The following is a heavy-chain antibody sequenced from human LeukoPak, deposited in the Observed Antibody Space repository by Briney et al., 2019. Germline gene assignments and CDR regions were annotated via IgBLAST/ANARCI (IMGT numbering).Heavy chain of an antibody. CDR2: IWYDGSNK. J-gene: IGHJ4*02. V-gene: IGHV3-33*01. CDR3: ARGTPRQDYDKVPFDY. Sequence: GESLRLSCAASGFTFSSYGMHWVRQAPGKGLEWVAVIWYDGSNKYYADCVKGRFTISRDNSKNTLYLQMNSLRAEDTAVYYCARGTPRQDYDKVPFDYWGQGTLVTVSS. D-gene: IGHD3-22*01. CDR1: GFTFSSYG.